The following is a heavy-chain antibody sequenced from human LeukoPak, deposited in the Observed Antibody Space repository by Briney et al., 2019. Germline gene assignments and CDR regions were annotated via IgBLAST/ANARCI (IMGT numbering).Heavy chain of an antibody. V-gene: IGHV3-30*03. J-gene: IGHJ4*02. CDR2: ISYDGTDE. Sequence: PGGSLRLSCAASGFTFSNAWMSWVRQAPGKGLEWVAIISYDGTDENFADSVEGRFTISRDNSMNTLYLQMNRLRHEDTAVYFCARGGVVTGTKYALEYWGQGTLVTVSS. CDR1: GFTFSNAW. D-gene: IGHD1-7*01. CDR3: ARGGVVTGTKYALEY.